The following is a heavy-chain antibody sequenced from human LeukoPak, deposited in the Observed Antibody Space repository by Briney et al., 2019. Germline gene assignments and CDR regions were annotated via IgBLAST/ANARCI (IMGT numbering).Heavy chain of an antibody. J-gene: IGHJ5*02. CDR1: GYTFTGYH. CDR2: INPDSGGT. CDR3: ARAPALAYHSSSDYSDNWFDP. Sequence: ASVKVSCKASGYTFTGYHIHWVRQAPGQGLEWMGWINPDSGGTNYAWKFQDRVAMARDTSISTVYMELSSLRSDDTAVYYCARAPALAYHSSSDYSDNWFDPWGQGTLVTVSS. V-gene: IGHV1-2*02. D-gene: IGHD3-3*01.